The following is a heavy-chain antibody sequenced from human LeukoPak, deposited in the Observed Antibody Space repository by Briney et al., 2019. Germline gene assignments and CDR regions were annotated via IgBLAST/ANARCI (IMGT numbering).Heavy chain of an antibody. J-gene: IGHJ4*02. D-gene: IGHD3-9*01. CDR3: AVGGENILTGYYKPLDY. V-gene: IGHV5-51*01. CDR2: IYPGDSDT. CDR1: GYSFTSYW. Sequence: GESLKISCKGSGYSFTSYWIGWVRQMPGKGLEWMGIIYPGDSDTRYSPSFQGQVTISADKSISTAYLQWSSLKVSDTAMYYCAVGGENILTGYYKPLDYWGQGTLVTVSS.